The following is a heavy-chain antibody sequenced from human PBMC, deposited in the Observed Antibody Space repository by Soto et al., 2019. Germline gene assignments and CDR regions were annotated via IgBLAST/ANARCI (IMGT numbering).Heavy chain of an antibody. CDR1: GFTVSSNY. Sequence: EVQLVESGGGLIQPGGSLRLSCAASGFTVSSNYMSWVRQAPGKGLEWVLVIYSGGSTYYADSVKGRFTISRDNSKNTLYLQVNSLRAEDTAVYHCERGRKYQLLPNWFHPWGQGTPVTGFS. CDR2: IYSGGST. D-gene: IGHD2-2*01. J-gene: IGHJ5*02. V-gene: IGHV3-66*03. CDR3: ERGRKYQLLPNWFHP.